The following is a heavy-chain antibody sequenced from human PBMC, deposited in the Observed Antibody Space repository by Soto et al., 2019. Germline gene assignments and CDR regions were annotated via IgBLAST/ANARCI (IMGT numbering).Heavy chain of an antibody. D-gene: IGHD3-22*01. V-gene: IGHV1-46*01. CDR3: ARDRILGHYDSSGKTNNYYYYYGMDV. J-gene: IGHJ6*02. CDR2: INPSGGST. CDR1: GYTFTSYY. Sequence: VKVSCKASGYTFTSYYMHWVRQAPGQGLEWMGIINPSGGSTSYAQKFQGRVTMTRDTSTSTVYMELSSLRSEDTAVYYCARDRILGHYDSSGKTNNYYYYYGMDVWGQGTTVTVSS.